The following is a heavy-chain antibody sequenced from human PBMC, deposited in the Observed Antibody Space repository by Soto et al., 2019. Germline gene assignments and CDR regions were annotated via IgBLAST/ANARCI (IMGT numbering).Heavy chain of an antibody. J-gene: IGHJ6*02. D-gene: IGHD3-10*01. V-gene: IGHV4-59*01. CDR1: GGSISSYY. CDR3: SGSGSYSRKDLAYGMDV. CDR2: IYYSGST. Sequence: SETLSLTCTVSGGSISSYYWSWIRQPPGKGLEWIGYIYYSGSTNYNPSLKSRVTISVDTSKNQFSRKLSSVTAADTAVYYCSGSGSYSRKDLAYGMDVWGQGTTVTVSS.